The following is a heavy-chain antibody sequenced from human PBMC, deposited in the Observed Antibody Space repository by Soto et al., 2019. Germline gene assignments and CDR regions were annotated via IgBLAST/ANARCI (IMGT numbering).Heavy chain of an antibody. CDR2: INPNSGGT. CDR1: GYTFTGYY. Sequence: ASVKVSCKASGYTFTGYYVHWVRQAPGQGLEWMGWINPNSGGTNYAQKFQGRVTMTRDTSISTAYMELSRLRSDDTAVYYCATLEYLPYYGMDVWGQGTTVTVSS. CDR3: ATLEYLPYYGMDV. D-gene: IGHD2-2*01. J-gene: IGHJ6*02. V-gene: IGHV1-2*02.